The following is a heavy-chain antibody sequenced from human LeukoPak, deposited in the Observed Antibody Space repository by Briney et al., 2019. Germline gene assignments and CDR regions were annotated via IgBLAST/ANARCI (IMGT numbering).Heavy chain of an antibody. CDR1: GGTFSSYA. V-gene: IGHV1-69*04. CDR2: IIPILGIA. Sequence: ASVKVSCKASGGTFSSYAISWVRQAPGQGLEWMGRIIPILGIANYAQKFQGRVTITADKSTSTAYMELSSLRSEDTAVYYCARDLIAVAGATSDIYYGMDVWGQGTTVTVSS. CDR3: ARDLIAVAGATSDIYYGMDV. D-gene: IGHD6-19*01. J-gene: IGHJ6*02.